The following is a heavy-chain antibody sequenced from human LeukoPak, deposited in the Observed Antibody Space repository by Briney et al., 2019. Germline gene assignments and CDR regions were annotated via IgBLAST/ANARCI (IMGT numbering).Heavy chain of an antibody. CDR3: AKLIVVVPAAIDY. J-gene: IGHJ4*02. CDR2: ISVSGGST. V-gene: IGHV3-23*01. Sequence: GGSLRLSCAVSGFTFSSYAMSWVRQAPGKGLEWVSAISVSGGSTYYADSVKGRFTISRDNSKNTLYLQMNSLRAEDTAVYYCAKLIVVVPAAIDYWGQGTLVTVSS. CDR1: GFTFSSYA. D-gene: IGHD2-2*02.